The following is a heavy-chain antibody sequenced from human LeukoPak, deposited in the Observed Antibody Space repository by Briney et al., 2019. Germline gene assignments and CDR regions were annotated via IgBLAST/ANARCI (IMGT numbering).Heavy chain of an antibody. V-gene: IGHV4-61*02. Sequence: TLSLTCTVSGGSISSGSYYWSWIRQPAGKGLEWIGRINTSGSTNYNPSLKSRVTISVDTSKNQFSLKLSSVTAADTAVYYCARVHSSDWYGFDFWGQGTLVTVSS. CDR3: ARVHSSDWYGFDF. J-gene: IGHJ4*02. CDR2: INTSGST. D-gene: IGHD6-13*01. CDR1: GGSISSGSYY.